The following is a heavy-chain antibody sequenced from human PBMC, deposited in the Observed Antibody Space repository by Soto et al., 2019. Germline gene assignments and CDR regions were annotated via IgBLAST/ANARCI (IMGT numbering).Heavy chain of an antibody. CDR1: GFTFSSYS. Sequence: EVQLVESGGGLVKPGGSLRLSCAASGFTFSSYSMNWVRQAPGKGLEWVSSISSSSSYIYYADSVKGRFTISRDNAKNSLYLQMNSLRAEDTAVYYCAREMVAADGYYYYYGMDVWGQGTTVTVSS. J-gene: IGHJ6*02. CDR3: AREMVAADGYYYYYGMDV. V-gene: IGHV3-21*01. D-gene: IGHD6-13*01. CDR2: ISSSSSYI.